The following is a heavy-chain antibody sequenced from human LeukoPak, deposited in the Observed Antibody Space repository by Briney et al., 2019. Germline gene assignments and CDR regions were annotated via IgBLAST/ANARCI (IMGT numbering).Heavy chain of an antibody. D-gene: IGHD1-1*01. V-gene: IGHV4-31*03. CDR2: IYYSGST. CDR3: AREWKGSDY. CDR1: GGSTSSGSYC. Sequence: PSETLSLTRTVSGGSTSSGSYCWNSTRQHPGKGLEWIGYIYYSGSTYYNPSLKSRVTISVDTSKNQFSLKLSSVTAADTAVYYCAREWKGSDYWGQGTLVTVSS. J-gene: IGHJ4*02.